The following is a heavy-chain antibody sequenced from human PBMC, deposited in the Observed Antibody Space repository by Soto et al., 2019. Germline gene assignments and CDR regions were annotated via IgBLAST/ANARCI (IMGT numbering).Heavy chain of an antibody. V-gene: IGHV1-69*12. D-gene: IGHD2-21*02. J-gene: IGHJ4*02. CDR2: IIPIFGTA. CDR1: GGTFSSYA. CDR3: AAPKEAYCGGDCPQGY. Sequence: QVQLVQSGAEVKKPGSSVKVSCKASGGTFSSYAISWVRQAPGQGLEWMGGIIPIFGTANYAQEFQGRVTITADESTSTAYMELSSLRSEDTAVYYCAAPKEAYCGGDCPQGYWGQGTLVTVSS.